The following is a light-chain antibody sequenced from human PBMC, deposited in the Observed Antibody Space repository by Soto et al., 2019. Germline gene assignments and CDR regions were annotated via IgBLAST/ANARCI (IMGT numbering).Light chain of an antibody. CDR2: QDN. Sequence: SYELTQPPSVSVSPGQTASITCSGDNLGEKYACWYHQKPGQSPVLVIYQDNKRPSGIPERFSGSNSGNTATLTSSGTQDNDGGDYYCQTWDSSTGVVFGGGTKLTVL. CDR3: QTWDSSTGVV. J-gene: IGLJ2*01. V-gene: IGLV3-1*01. CDR1: NLGEKY.